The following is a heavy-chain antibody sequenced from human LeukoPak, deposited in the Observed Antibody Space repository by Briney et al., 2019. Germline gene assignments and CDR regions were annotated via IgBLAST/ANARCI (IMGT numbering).Heavy chain of an antibody. D-gene: IGHD4-17*01. CDR1: GGSFSGYY. V-gene: IGHV4-34*01. Sequence: SETLSLTCAVYGGSFSGYYWSWIRQPPGKGLEWIGEINHSGNTNYNPSLKSRVTIAVDTSKNQFSLKLRPVTAADTAMYYCARGIYGDYYFDHWGQGTLVTVSS. CDR3: ARGIYGDYYFDH. J-gene: IGHJ4*02. CDR2: INHSGNT.